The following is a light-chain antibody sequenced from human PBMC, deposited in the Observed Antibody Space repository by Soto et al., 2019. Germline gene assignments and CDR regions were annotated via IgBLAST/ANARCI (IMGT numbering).Light chain of an antibody. Sequence: DIQMTQSPSSVSASVGDRVTITCRASQGISSWFAWYQQKPGKAPKLLIYAASSLQSGVPSRFSGSGSGTDYILTISSMQPEDFFTYYCQQANSFSHTFGQGTKLEIK. CDR1: QGISSW. CDR3: QQANSFSHT. J-gene: IGKJ2*01. CDR2: AAS. V-gene: IGKV1-12*01.